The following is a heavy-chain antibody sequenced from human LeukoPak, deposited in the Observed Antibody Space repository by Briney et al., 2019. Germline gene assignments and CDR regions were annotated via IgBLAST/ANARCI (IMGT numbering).Heavy chain of an antibody. CDR3: ARAVQLERPPPLIGYYYMDV. CDR1: GGSISSYY. D-gene: IGHD1-1*01. Sequence: SETLSLTCTVSGGSISSYYWSWIRQPPGKGLEWIGYIYYSGSTNYNPSLKSRVTISVDKSKNQFSLKLSSVTAADTAVYYCARAVQLERPPPLIGYYYMDVWGKGTTVTVSS. CDR2: IYYSGST. V-gene: IGHV4-59*01. J-gene: IGHJ6*03.